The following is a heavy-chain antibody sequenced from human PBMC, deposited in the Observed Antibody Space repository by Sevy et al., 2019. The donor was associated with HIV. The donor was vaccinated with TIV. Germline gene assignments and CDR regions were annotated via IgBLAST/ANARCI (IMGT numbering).Heavy chain of an antibody. V-gene: IGHV3-48*02. J-gene: IGHJ6*02. Sequence: GGSLRLSCAASGFTFSSYSMNWVRQAPGKGLEWVSYISSSSSTIYYADSVKGRFTISRDNAKNTLYLQMNSLRDEDTAVYYCASDSSGWAWDYYYGMDVWGQGTTVTVSS. CDR2: ISSSSSTI. CDR3: ASDSSGWAWDYYYGMDV. D-gene: IGHD6-19*01. CDR1: GFTFSSYS.